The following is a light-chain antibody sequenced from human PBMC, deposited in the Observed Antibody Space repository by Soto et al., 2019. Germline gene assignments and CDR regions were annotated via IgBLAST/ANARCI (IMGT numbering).Light chain of an antibody. V-gene: IGKV3-20*01. CDR2: GAS. Sequence: EIVLTQSPGTLSLSPGERATLSCGASQSVTSNYLAWYQQKPSQAPRLLIFGASIRVTGIPDRFIGSGSGTHFTLTISRLEPEDFAVYYCQHYVTSLTTFGQGTKVEVK. CDR1: QSVTSNY. J-gene: IGKJ1*01. CDR3: QHYVTSLTT.